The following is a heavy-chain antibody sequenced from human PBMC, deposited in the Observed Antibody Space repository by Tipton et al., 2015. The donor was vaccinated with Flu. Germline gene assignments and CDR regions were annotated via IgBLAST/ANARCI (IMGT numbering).Heavy chain of an antibody. V-gene: IGHV4-59*08. CDR2: IHRSGST. CDR3: ARRDYSNYVSEPKNWFDP. CDR1: GGFVSRYF. Sequence: TLSLTCTVSGGFVSRYFWGWIRQPPGKGLEWIGNIHRSGSTYHNPSLKNRVTISVDASKNQFSLTLSSVTAADTAVYYCARRDYSNYVSEPKNWFDPWGQGTLVTVSS. D-gene: IGHD4-11*01. J-gene: IGHJ5*02.